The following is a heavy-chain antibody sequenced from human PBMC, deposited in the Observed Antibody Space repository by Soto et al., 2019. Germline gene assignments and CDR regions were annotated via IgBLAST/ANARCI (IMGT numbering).Heavy chain of an antibody. J-gene: IGHJ4*02. V-gene: IGHV4-59*12. CDR1: GGSITSYY. Sequence: PSETLSLTCTVSGGSITSYYWSWIRQPPGKGLEWIGYVIHSGITGYNPSLKSRLTISVDASKNLFSLRLSSMTAADTAVYYRARVADFSGQGPLVTGSS. CDR3: ARVADF. CDR2: VIHSGIT.